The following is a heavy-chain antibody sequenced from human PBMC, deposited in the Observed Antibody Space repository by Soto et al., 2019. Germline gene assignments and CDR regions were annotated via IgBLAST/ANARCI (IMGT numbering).Heavy chain of an antibody. CDR2: IKSKTDGGTT. Sequence: GGSLRLSCAASGFTFSNAWMSWVRQAPGKGLEWVGRIKSKTDGGTTDYAAPVKGRFTISRDDSNNTLYLQMNSLKTEDTAVYYCTTPQGGFWSGYYGLDYMDVWGKGTTVTVSS. CDR3: TTPQGGFWSGYYGLDYMDV. D-gene: IGHD3-3*01. CDR1: GFTFSNAW. V-gene: IGHV3-15*01. J-gene: IGHJ6*03.